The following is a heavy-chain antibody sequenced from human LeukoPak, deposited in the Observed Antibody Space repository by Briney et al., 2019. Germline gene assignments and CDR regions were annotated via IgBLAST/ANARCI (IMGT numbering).Heavy chain of an antibody. J-gene: IGHJ5*02. CDR1: GGSFSGYY. CDR2: INHSGST. D-gene: IGHD3-22*01. Sequence: PSETLSLTCAVYGGSFSGYYWSWIRQPPGKGLEWIGEINHSGSTNCNPSLKSRVTISVDTSKNQFSLKLSSVTAADTAVYYCARHPPPLYYYDSSGYYFNWFDPWGQGTLVTVSS. CDR3: ARHPPPLYYYDSSGYYFNWFDP. V-gene: IGHV4-34*01.